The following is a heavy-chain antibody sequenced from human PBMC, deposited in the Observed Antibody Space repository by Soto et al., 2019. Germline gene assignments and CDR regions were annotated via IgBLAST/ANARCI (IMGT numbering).Heavy chain of an antibody. D-gene: IGHD1-26*01. CDR1: GGSFSGYY. Sequence: SETLSLTCAVYGGSFSGYYWSSIRQPPGKGLEWIGEIDHYGSTNSNPSLKSRITILVDTSKKQFSLKLTSVTAADTALYYCARRGGGNYPFYFDFWGQGALVTVS. CDR2: IDHYGST. J-gene: IGHJ4*02. V-gene: IGHV4-34*01. CDR3: ARRGGGNYPFYFDF.